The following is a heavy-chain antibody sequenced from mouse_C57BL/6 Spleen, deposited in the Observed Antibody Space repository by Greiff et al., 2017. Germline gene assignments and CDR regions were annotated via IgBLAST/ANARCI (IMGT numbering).Heavy chain of an antibody. V-gene: IGHV1-69*01. J-gene: IGHJ3*01. CDR2: IDPSDSYT. CDR1: GYTFTSYW. CDR3: ARVDSY. Sequence: QVQLQQPGAELVMPGASVKLSCKASGYTFTSYWMHWVKQRPGQGLEWIGEIDPSDSYTNYNQKFKGKSTLTVDKSSSTAYMQLSSLTSEDSAVYCCARVDSYWGQGTLVTVSA.